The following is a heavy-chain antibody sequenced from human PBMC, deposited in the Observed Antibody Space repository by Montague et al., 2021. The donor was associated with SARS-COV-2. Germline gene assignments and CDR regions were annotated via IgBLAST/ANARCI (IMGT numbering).Heavy chain of an antibody. Sequence: SLRLSCAASGLTFNNYGIHWVRQAPGKGLEWVSVISYEGSQRFFSDSVKGRFAISRDSAQRTVFLLMNSLRVDDTAVYHCAKASEVFWLGQFARDEFDLWGQGTTVAVSS. CDR1: GLTFNNYG. CDR3: AKASEVFWLGQFARDEFDL. V-gene: IGHV3-30*18. CDR2: ISYEGSQR. D-gene: IGHD5-24*01. J-gene: IGHJ3*01.